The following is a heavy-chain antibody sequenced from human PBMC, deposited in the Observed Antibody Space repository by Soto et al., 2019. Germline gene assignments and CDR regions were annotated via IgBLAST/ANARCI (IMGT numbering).Heavy chain of an antibody. V-gene: IGHV5-10-1*01. CDR1: EDCITSYW. D-gene: IGHD3-22*01. Sequence: GVSMKVYCRGAEDCITSYWLSWVSQMPGKGVEWMERLEPSDSYTNYSPSFQGHLTLTADKAISTAYLQWSSLKASDTAMYYCARLYYYDSSGYYYVSANYYYGMDVWGQGNTVTVSS. J-gene: IGHJ6*02. CDR3: ARLYYYDSSGYYYVSANYYYGMDV. CDR2: LEPSDSYT.